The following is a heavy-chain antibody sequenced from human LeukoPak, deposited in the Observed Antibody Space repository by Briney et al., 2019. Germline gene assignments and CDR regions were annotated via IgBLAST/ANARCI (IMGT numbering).Heavy chain of an antibody. D-gene: IGHD3-10*01. J-gene: IGHJ4*02. CDR3: ARVRVNALLWFGEPGSFDY. CDR1: GGSISSYY. Sequence: SETLSLTCTVSGGSISSYYWSWIRQPPGKGLEWIGYIYYSGSTNYNPSLKSRVTISVDTSKNQFSLKLSSVTAADTAVYYCARVRVNALLWFGEPGSFDYWGQGTLVTVSS. CDR2: IYYSGST. V-gene: IGHV4-59*01.